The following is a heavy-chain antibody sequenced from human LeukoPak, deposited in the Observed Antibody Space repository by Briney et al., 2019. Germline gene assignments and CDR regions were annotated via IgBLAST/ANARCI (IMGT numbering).Heavy chain of an antibody. CDR2: IKQDGSEK. D-gene: IGHD3-22*01. CDR3: ARDSVNYYDSSGYYSFYYYYYMDV. Sequence: PGGSLRLSCAASGFTFSSYWMSWVRQAPGKGLEWVANIKQDGSEKYYVDSVKGRFTISRDNAKKSLYLQMNSLRAEDTAVYYCARDSVNYYDSSGYYSFYYYYYMDVWGKGTTVTISS. CDR1: GFTFSSYW. V-gene: IGHV3-7*01. J-gene: IGHJ6*03.